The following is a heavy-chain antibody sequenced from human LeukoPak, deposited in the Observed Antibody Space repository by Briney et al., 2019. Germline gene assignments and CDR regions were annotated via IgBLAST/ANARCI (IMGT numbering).Heavy chain of an antibody. CDR1: GYTFTGYY. CDR3: ARVHYYDSSGYERDAFDI. Sequence: ASVKVSCKASGYTFTGYYMHWVRQAPGQGLEWMGWINPNSGGTNYAQKFQGRVTMTRDTSISTAYMELSSLRSEDTAVYYCARVHYYDSSGYERDAFDIWGQGTMVTVSS. V-gene: IGHV1-2*02. CDR2: INPNSGGT. J-gene: IGHJ3*02. D-gene: IGHD3-22*01.